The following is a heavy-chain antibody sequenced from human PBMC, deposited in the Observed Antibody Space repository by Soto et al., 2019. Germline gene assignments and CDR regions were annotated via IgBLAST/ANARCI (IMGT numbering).Heavy chain of an antibody. J-gene: IGHJ4*02. CDR1: GGSISSGDYY. CDR2: IYYSGST. D-gene: IGHD6-19*01. CDR3: ARMAVAGYYFDY. Sequence: SETLSLTCTVSGGSISSGDYYWSWIRQPPGKGLEWIGYIYYSGSTYYNPSLKSRVTISVDTSKNQFSLKLSSVTAADTAVYYCARMAVAGYYFDYWGQGTLVTVSS. V-gene: IGHV4-30-4*01.